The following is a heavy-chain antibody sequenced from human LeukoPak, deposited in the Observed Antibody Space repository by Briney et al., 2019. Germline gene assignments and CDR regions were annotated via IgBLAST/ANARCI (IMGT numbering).Heavy chain of an antibody. V-gene: IGHV3-9*01. CDR1: GFTFDDYA. Sequence: PGGSLRLSCAASGFTFDDYAMHWVRQAPGKGLEWVSGISWNSGSIGYADSVKGRFTISRDNAKNSLYLQMNSLRAEDTALYYCAKGPQLERRHAFDIWGQGTMVTVSS. J-gene: IGHJ3*02. CDR2: ISWNSGSI. D-gene: IGHD1-1*01. CDR3: AKGPQLERRHAFDI.